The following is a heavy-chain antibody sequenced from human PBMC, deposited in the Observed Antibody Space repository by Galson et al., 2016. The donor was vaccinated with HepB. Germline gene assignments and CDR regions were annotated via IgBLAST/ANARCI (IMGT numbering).Heavy chain of an antibody. J-gene: IGHJ6*02. CDR3: SARGYSSGLYGMDV. Sequence: VKVSCKASGFTFTSSAVQWVRQARGQRLEWIGWIVVGSGNTNYAQKFQERVTITRDMSTSTAYMELSSLRSEDTAVYYCSARGYSSGLYGMDVWGQGTTVTVSS. CDR1: GFTFTSSA. V-gene: IGHV1-58*01. D-gene: IGHD6-19*01. CDR2: IVVGSGNT.